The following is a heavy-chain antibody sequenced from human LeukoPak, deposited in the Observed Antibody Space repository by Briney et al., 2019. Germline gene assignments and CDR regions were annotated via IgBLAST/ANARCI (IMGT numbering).Heavy chain of an antibody. CDR2: ISGSGGST. CDR3: ARGGYNPPRLEY. D-gene: IGHD3-16*01. J-gene: IGHJ4*02. CDR1: GFTFSSYA. V-gene: IGHV3-23*01. Sequence: GGSLRLSCAASGFTFSSYAMSWVRQAPGKGLEWVTGISGSGGSTYYADSVKGRFTISRDNSKNTLYVQLNSLRGEDTAVYYCARGGYNPPRLEYWGRGTLVTVSS.